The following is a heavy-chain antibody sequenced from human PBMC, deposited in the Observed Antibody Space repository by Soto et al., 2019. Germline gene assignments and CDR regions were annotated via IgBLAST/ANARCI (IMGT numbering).Heavy chain of an antibody. CDR2: IYYSGST. CDR1: GGSISSSSYY. CDR3: ARRALGSGYKGGFDP. J-gene: IGHJ5*02. V-gene: IGHV4-39*01. D-gene: IGHD5-12*01. Sequence: TSETLSLTCTVSGGSISSSSYYWGWIRQPPGKGLEWIGSIYYSGSTYYNPSLKSRVTISVDTSKNQFSLKLSSVTAADTAVYYCARRALGSGYKGGFDPWGQGTLVTVSS.